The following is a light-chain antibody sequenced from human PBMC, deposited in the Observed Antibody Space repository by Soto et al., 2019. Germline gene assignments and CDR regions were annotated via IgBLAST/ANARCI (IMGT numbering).Light chain of an antibody. J-gene: IGKJ3*01. CDR2: AAS. CDR3: QRSYSTPLRA. CDR1: QSISSY. V-gene: IGKV1-39*01. Sequence: DIQMTQSPSSLSASVGDRVTITCRASQSISSYLNWYQQKPGKAPKLLIYAASSLQSGVPSRFSGSVSVTDFTLTISSLQPEDFATYYCQRSYSTPLRAFGPGTKVDIK.